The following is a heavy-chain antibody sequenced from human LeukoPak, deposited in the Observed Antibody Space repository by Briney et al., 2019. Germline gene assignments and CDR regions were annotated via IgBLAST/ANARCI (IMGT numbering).Heavy chain of an antibody. J-gene: IGHJ6*02. CDR3: TRHGASVLYPGIAVAGKRGDYYYGMDV. CDR1: GFTFSGSA. V-gene: IGHV3-73*01. CDR2: IRSKANSYAT. D-gene: IGHD6-19*01. Sequence: GGSPRLSCAASGFTFSGSAMHWVRQASGKGLEWVGRIRSKANSYATAYAASVKGRFTISRDDSKNTAYLQMNSLKTEDTAVYYCTRHGASVLYPGIAVAGKRGDYYYGMDVWGQGTTVTVSS.